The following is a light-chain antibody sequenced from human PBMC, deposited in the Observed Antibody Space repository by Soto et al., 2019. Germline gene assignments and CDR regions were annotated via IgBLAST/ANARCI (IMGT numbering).Light chain of an antibody. CDR1: SSNIGGNY. J-gene: IGLJ2*01. CDR3: AAWDDSLSGQV. Sequence: QSVLTQPPSASGTPGQRVTISCSGSSSNIGGNYVYWYQQLPGAAPKLLIYLNDQRPSGVPDRFFGSKSGTSASLAISGLRSEDEAEYYCAAWDDSLSGQVFGGGTKLTVL. V-gene: IGLV1-47*02. CDR2: LND.